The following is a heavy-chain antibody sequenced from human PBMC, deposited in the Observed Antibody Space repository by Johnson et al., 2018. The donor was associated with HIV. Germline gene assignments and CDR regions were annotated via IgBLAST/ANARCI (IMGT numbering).Heavy chain of an antibody. Sequence: VHLVESGGGLVQPGGSLRLSCAASGFSFNWSWMTWVRQAPGKGLEWVANIKQDGSEKYYVDSVRGRFTISRDNAKNSLYLQMNSLIPEDTAVYYCAKGSGYYAAFDIWGQGTMVTVSS. CDR3: AKGSGYYAAFDI. J-gene: IGHJ3*02. CDR1: GFSFNWSW. D-gene: IGHD3-22*01. CDR2: IKQDGSEK. V-gene: IGHV3-7*01.